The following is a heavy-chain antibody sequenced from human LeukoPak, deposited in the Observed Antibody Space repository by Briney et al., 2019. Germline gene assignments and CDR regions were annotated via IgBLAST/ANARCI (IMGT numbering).Heavy chain of an antibody. J-gene: IGHJ4*02. D-gene: IGHD1-26*01. Sequence: PGESLKISCKGSGYSFTSYWIGWVRQIPGKGLGRVGIIYPGDSDTRYSPSFQGHVTNSADKSLSTAYLQWSSLKASDTAMYYCARGSGSYHTAYMNWGQGSPVTVSS. CDR1: GYSFTSYW. V-gene: IGHV5-51*01. CDR3: ARGSGSYHTAYMN. CDR2: IYPGDSDT.